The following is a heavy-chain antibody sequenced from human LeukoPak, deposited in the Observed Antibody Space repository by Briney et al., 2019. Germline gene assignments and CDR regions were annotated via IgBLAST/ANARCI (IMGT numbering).Heavy chain of an antibody. D-gene: IGHD2-2*02. J-gene: IGHJ6*03. CDR1: GFTFSTYW. Sequence: GGSLRLSCAASGFTFSTYWMSWVRQAPGEGLEWVANVKQEGSEKYYVDSVKGRFTISRDNAKNSLYLQMNSLRAEDTAVYYCARARCSITSCYNNYYYYMDVWGKGTTVTVSS. CDR2: VKQEGSEK. CDR3: ARARCSITSCYNNYYYYMDV. V-gene: IGHV3-7*01.